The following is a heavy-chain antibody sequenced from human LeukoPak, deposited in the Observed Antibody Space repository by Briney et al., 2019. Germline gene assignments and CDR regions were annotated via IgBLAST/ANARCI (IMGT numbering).Heavy chain of an antibody. CDR1: GGTFSSYA. V-gene: IGHV1-69*13. J-gene: IGHJ6*02. Sequence: SVKVSCKASGGTFSSYAISWVRQAPGQGLEWMGGIIPIFGTANYAQKLQGRVTITADESTSTAYMELSSLRSEDTAVYYCARDRIAAARMDVWGQGTTVTVSS. CDR2: IIPIFGTA. CDR3: ARDRIAAARMDV. D-gene: IGHD6-13*01.